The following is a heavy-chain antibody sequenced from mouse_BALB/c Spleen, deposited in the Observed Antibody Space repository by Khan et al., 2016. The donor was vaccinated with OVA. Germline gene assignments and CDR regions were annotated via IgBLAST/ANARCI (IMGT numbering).Heavy chain of an antibody. Sequence: EVELVESGGGLVKPGGPLKLSCAASGFTFSNYAMSWVRQTPEKRLEWVATINTGGDYIYYPDSVKGRFTISRDNAKSTLYLQMSSLRSEDTAMYFCARHNYGPFAYWGQGTLVTVSA. J-gene: IGHJ3*01. CDR2: INTGGDYI. D-gene: IGHD1-1*01. V-gene: IGHV5-9-3*01. CDR1: GFTFSNYA. CDR3: ARHNYGPFAY.